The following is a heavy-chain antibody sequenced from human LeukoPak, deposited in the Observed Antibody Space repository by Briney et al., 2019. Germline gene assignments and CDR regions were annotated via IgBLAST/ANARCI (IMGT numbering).Heavy chain of an antibody. D-gene: IGHD1-26*01. J-gene: IGHJ4*02. CDR3: ARGEWELLDY. Sequence: GGSLRLSCAASGFTFDDYGMSWVRQAPGKGLEWVAGIHWNGGSTGYVDSVKGRFTISRDNAKNTLYLQMNSLRAEDTAVYYCARGEWELLDYWGQGTLVTVSS. CDR2: IHWNGGST. CDR1: GFTFDDYG. V-gene: IGHV3-20*04.